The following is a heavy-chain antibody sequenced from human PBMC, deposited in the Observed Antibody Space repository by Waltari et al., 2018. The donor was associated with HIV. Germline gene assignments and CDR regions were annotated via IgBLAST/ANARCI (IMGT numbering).Heavy chain of an antibody. CDR2: IYYSGST. J-gene: IGHJ4*02. Sequence: QLQLQESGPGLVKPSETLSLTCTVSGGSISSSSYYWGWIRQPPGKGLEWIGSIYYSGSTYYNPSLKSRVTISVDTSKNQFSLKLSSVTAADTAVYYCARQSIAVAWPPTYWGQGTLVTVSS. CDR3: ARQSIAVAWPPTY. V-gene: IGHV4-39*01. D-gene: IGHD6-19*01. CDR1: GGSISSSSYY.